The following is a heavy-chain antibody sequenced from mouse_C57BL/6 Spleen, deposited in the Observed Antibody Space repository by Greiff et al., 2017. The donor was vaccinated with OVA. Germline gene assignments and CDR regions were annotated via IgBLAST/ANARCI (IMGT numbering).Heavy chain of an antibody. CDR3: VGGGGYLYFDY. Sequence: EVKLMESGGGLVQPKGSLKLSCAASGFSFNTYAMNWVRQAPGKGLEWVARIRSKSNNYATYYADSVKDRFTISRDDSESMLYLQMNNLKTEDTAMYYCVGGGGYLYFDYWGQGTTLTVSS. CDR1: GFSFNTYA. V-gene: IGHV10-1*01. J-gene: IGHJ2*01. CDR2: IRSKSNNYAT. D-gene: IGHD2-2*01.